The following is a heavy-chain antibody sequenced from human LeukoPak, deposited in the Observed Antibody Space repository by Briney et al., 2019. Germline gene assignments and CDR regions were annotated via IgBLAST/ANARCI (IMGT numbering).Heavy chain of an antibody. J-gene: IGHJ5*02. CDR2: MNPNSGNT. V-gene: IGHV1-8*01. D-gene: IGHD3-3*01. CDR1: GYTFTSYD. Sequence: ASVKVSCKASGYTFTSYDINWVRQATGQGLEWMGRMNPNSGNTGYAQKFQGRVTMTRNTSISTAYMELSSLRSEDTAVYYCARGAVGNYDFWSGYEGKRFDPWGQGTLVTVSS. CDR3: ARGAVGNYDFWSGYEGKRFDP.